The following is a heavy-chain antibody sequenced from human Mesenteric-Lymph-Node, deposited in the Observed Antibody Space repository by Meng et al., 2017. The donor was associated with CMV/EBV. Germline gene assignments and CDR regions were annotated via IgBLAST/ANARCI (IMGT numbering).Heavy chain of an antibody. CDR1: GFTFSSYA. Sequence: GGSLRLSCAASGFTFSSYAMHWVRQAPGKGLEWVAFIRYDGSNKYYADSVKGRFTISRDNSKNTLYLQMNSLRAEDTAVYYCASGVVVPAAISFDYWGQGTLVTVSS. J-gene: IGHJ4*02. CDR2: IRYDGSNK. V-gene: IGHV3-30*02. CDR3: ASGVVVPAAISFDY. D-gene: IGHD2-2*01.